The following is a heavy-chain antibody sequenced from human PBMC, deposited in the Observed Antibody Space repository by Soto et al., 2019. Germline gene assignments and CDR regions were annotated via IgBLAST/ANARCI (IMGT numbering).Heavy chain of an antibody. Sequence: PGGSLRLSCAASGFSFSDHHMDWVRQAPGKGLEWVGRTRNKANSYTTYYAASVQGRFTISRDDSKNSLYLQMNSLKTEDTAVYYCTRLNYFDGSGHYNGFWGQGALVTVSS. J-gene: IGHJ4*02. V-gene: IGHV3-72*01. D-gene: IGHD3-22*01. CDR2: TRNKANSYTT. CDR3: TRLNYFDGSGHYNGF. CDR1: GFSFSDHH.